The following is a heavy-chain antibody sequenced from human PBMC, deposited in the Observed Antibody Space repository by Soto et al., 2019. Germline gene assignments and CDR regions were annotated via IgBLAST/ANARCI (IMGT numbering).Heavy chain of an antibody. D-gene: IGHD3-3*01. CDR3: ARDQASYYDFWSGYQYNWFDP. V-gene: IGHV4-59*01. CDR2: IYYSGST. Sequence: PSETLSLTCTVSGGSISSYYWSWIRQPPGKGLEWIGYIYYSGSTNYNPSLKSRVTISVDTSKNQFSLKLSSVTAADTAVYYCARDQASYYDFWSGYQYNWFDPWGQGTLVTVSS. CDR1: GGSISSYY. J-gene: IGHJ5*02.